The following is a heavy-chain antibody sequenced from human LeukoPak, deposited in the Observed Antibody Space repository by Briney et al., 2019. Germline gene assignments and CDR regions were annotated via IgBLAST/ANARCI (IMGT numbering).Heavy chain of an antibody. CDR1: GFTFSSYA. J-gene: IGHJ4*02. D-gene: IGHD3-10*01. CDR2: VSGSGGST. CDR3: ANIHRSVVRGVIPDY. Sequence: GGSLRLSCAVSGFTFSSYAMSWVRQAPGKGLEWVSIVSGSGGSTFNADSVKGRFTISRDNSKNTLYLQMNSLRAEDTAIYYCANIHRSVVRGVIPDYWGQGTLVTVSS. V-gene: IGHV3-23*01.